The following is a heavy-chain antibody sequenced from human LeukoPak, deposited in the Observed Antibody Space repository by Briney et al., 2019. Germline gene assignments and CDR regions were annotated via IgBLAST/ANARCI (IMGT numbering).Heavy chain of an antibody. D-gene: IGHD6-19*01. J-gene: IGHJ4*02. V-gene: IGHV1-24*01. Sequence: ALVKVSCKVSGYTLTELSMHWVRQAPGKGLEWMGGFDPEDGETIYAQKFQGRVTMTEDTSTDTAYMELSSLRSEDTAVYYCAKTTVGYSSGRYPGWPADCWGQGTLVTVSS. CDR3: AKTTVGYSSGRYPGWPADC. CDR2: FDPEDGET. CDR1: GYTLTELS.